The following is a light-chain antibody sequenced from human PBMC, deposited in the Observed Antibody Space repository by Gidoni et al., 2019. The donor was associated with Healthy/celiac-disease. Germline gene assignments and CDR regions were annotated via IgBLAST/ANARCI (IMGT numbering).Light chain of an antibody. CDR2: DAS. V-gene: IGKV3-11*01. J-gene: IGKJ5*01. Sequence: EIVSTQSPATLSLSPGARATLSCRASQSVSSSLAWYQQTPGQAPRLLIYDASNRAPGIPAGFSDGGSGPDFSLPVSSLEPEVFAVCYCQQRSNWPPGFGQGTRLEIK. CDR1: QSVSSS. CDR3: QQRSNWPPG.